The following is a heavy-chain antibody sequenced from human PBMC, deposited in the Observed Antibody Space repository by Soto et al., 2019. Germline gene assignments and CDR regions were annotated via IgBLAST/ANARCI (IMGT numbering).Heavy chain of an antibody. J-gene: IGHJ6*02. Sequence: QVQLVQSGAEVKKPGASVKVSCKASGYTFTSYGISWVRQAPGQGLEWMGWISAYNGNTNYAQKLQGRVTMTTDTSTSKAYMEMRSLRSDDTAVYYCAIKHGYSYGSYYYYYGMDVWGQGTTVTVSS. D-gene: IGHD5-18*01. CDR1: GYTFTSYG. CDR2: ISAYNGNT. V-gene: IGHV1-18*01. CDR3: AIKHGYSYGSYYYYYGMDV.